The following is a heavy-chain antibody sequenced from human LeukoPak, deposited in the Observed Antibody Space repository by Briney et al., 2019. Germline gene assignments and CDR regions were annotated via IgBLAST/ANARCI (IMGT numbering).Heavy chain of an antibody. D-gene: IGHD3-10*01. J-gene: IGHJ4*02. CDR2: IYYSGST. CDR3: ARDYYGSGSYDY. Sequence: PSETLSLTCAVSGGSISSGGYSWSWIRQPPGKGLEWIGYIYYSGSTYYNPSLKSRVTISVDTSKNQFSLKLSSVTAADTAVYYCARDYYGSGSYDYWGQGTLVTVSS. CDR1: GGSISSGGYS. V-gene: IGHV4-30-4*07.